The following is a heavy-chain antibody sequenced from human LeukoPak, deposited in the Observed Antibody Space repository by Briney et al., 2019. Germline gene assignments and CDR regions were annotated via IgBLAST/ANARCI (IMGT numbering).Heavy chain of an antibody. V-gene: IGHV3-23*01. Sequence: GGSLRLPCAASGFSFIDYAMTWVRQAPGQELEGVSTIAYVGIYYADSLRGRFTISRDNSKNTLSLQMNDLRAEDSAVYHCVKGLHLFDVWGQGTTVTVSS. CDR2: IAYVGI. D-gene: IGHD2-21*01. J-gene: IGHJ6*02. CDR1: GFSFIDYA. CDR3: VKGLHLFDV.